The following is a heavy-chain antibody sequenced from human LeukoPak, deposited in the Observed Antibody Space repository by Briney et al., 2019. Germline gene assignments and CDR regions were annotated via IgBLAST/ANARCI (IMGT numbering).Heavy chain of an antibody. CDR3: ARGPHGRIYDILTGFDY. Sequence: ASVKVSCKASGYTFTGHSMYWVRQAPGQGLEWMGWIKPNSGGTNYAQKFQGRVTMTRDTSISTAHMELSRLRSDDTAVYYCARGPHGRIYDILTGFDYWGQGTLVTVSS. V-gene: IGHV1-2*02. CDR2: IKPNSGGT. J-gene: IGHJ4*02. CDR1: GYTFTGHS. D-gene: IGHD3-9*01.